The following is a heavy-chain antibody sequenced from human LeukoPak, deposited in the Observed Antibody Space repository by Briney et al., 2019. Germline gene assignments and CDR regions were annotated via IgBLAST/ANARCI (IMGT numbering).Heavy chain of an antibody. CDR2: ISSSGSTI. CDR3: ARDGLIFVPPAIRAFDI. J-gene: IGHJ3*02. Sequence: PGGSLRLSCAASGFTFSDYYMNWIRQAPGKGLEWVSYISSSGSTIYYADSVKGRFTISRDNAKNSLYLQMNSLRAEDTAVYYCARDGLIFVPPAIRAFDIWGQGTMVTVSS. V-gene: IGHV3-11*04. D-gene: IGHD2-2*02. CDR1: GFTFSDYY.